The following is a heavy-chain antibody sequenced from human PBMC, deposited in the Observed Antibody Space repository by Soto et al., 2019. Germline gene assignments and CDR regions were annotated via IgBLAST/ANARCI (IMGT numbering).Heavy chain of an antibody. D-gene: IGHD6-19*01. Sequence: QVQLVESGGGVVQPGRSLRLSCAASGFTFSSYGMHWVRQAPGKGLEWVAIISYDGSNKFYADSVKGRFTISRDNSRNTLYLQMNSLRADDTAVYYCAKDPCASNSGWYYDYWGQGTLVTVSS. V-gene: IGHV3-30*18. CDR1: GFTFSSYG. CDR3: AKDPCASNSGWYYDY. J-gene: IGHJ4*02. CDR2: ISYDGSNK.